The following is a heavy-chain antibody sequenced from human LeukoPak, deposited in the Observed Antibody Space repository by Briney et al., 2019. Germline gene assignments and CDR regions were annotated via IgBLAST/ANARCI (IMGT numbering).Heavy chain of an antibody. CDR3: ARAPIVGATDNWFDP. CDR1: GGSFSGYY. D-gene: IGHD1-26*01. J-gene: IGHJ5*02. CDR2: INHSGST. V-gene: IGHV4-34*01. Sequence: PSETLSLTCAVYGGSFSGYYWSWIRQPPGKGLEWIGEINHSGSTNYNPSLKSRVTISVDTSKNQFSLKLSSVTAADTAVYYCARAPIVGATDNWFDPWGQGTLVTVSS.